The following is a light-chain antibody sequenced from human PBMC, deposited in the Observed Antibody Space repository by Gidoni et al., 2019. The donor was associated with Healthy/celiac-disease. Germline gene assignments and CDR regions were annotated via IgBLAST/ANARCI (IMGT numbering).Light chain of an antibody. CDR1: QSISSY. J-gene: IGKJ2*01. CDR3: QQSYSMPYT. CDR2: AAS. V-gene: IGKV1-39*01. Sequence: DVQMIQSPSSLSASVGDRVTITCRPSQSISSYLNWYQQKPGKAPKLLIYAASSLQSGIPSRFSGSRSGTDFTLTISSLQPEDFATYYCQQSYSMPYTFGQGTKLEIK.